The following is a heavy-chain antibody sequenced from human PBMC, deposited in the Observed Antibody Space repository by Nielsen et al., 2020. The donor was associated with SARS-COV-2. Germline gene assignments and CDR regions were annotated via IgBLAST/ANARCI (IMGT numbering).Heavy chain of an antibody. CDR1: GFTFDDYA. CDR2: INWSGGAM. Sequence: SLKISCAASGFTFDDYAMHWVRHTPGKGLEWVSGINWSGGAMGYADYVKGRFTISRDNAKNTLYLQMNSLRAEDTAVYYCARPPFWGQGTMVTVSS. CDR3: ARPPF. J-gene: IGHJ3*01. V-gene: IGHV3-9*01.